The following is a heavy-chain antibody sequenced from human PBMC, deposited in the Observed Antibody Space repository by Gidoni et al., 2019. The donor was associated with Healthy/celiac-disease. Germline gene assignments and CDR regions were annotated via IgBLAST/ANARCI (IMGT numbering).Heavy chain of an antibody. CDR1: GGSFSGYY. Sequence: QVQLQQLGAGLFKPSETLSLTCAVYGGSFSGYYWSWIRQPPGKGLEWIGEINHSGSTNYNPSLKRRGTISVDTSKNQFSLKLSSVTAADTAVYYCARALPAAAGPESFDYWGQGTLVTVSS. J-gene: IGHJ4*02. CDR3: ARALPAAAGPESFDY. V-gene: IGHV4-34*01. CDR2: INHSGST. D-gene: IGHD6-13*01.